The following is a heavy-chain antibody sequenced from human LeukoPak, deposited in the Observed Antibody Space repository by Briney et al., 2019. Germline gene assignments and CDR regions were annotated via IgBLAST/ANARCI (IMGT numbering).Heavy chain of an antibody. V-gene: IGHV1-18*01. Sequence: ASVKVSCKASGYTFTSFGISLVRQAPGQGLEWMGWINTYNGNTNYAQTFQGRVTITTYTSTSPAYMELRSLRSEDTAVCHCVRDGGYCFGRSCNAGLWFDPWGQGTLVTVSS. J-gene: IGHJ5*02. CDR1: GYTFTSFG. CDR2: INTYNGNT. CDR3: VRDGGYCFGRSCNAGLWFDP. D-gene: IGHD2-2*01.